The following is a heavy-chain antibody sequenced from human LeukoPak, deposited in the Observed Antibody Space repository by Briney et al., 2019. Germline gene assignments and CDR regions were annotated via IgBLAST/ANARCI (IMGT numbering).Heavy chain of an antibody. CDR3: ARGKLRSSSWFDP. CDR1: GGSFSGYY. J-gene: IGHJ5*02. Sequence: SETLSLTCAVYGGSFSGYYWSWIRQPPGKGLEWIGENNHSGSTNYNPSLKSRVTISVDTSKNQYSLKLSSVTAADTAVYYCARGKLRSSSWFDPWGQGTLVTVSS. V-gene: IGHV4-34*01. CDR2: NNHSGST. D-gene: IGHD4-17*01.